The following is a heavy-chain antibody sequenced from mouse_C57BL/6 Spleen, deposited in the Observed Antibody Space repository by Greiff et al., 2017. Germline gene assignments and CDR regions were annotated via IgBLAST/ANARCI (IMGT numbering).Heavy chain of an antibody. Sequence: QVQLQQPGAELVKPGASVKLSCKASGYTFTSYWLHGLKLRPGQGLEWIGMIHPNSGSTNYNEKFKSKTTLTVDKSSSPAYMQLSSLTSEDSAVYYCAREDLRRVFAYWGQGTLVTVSA. J-gene: IGHJ3*01. CDR3: AREDLRRVFAY. CDR2: IHPNSGST. V-gene: IGHV1-64*01. CDR1: GYTFTSYW.